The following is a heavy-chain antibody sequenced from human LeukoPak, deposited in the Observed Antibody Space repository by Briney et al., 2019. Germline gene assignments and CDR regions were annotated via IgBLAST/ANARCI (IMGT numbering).Heavy chain of an antibody. CDR3: AKGDDS. V-gene: IGHV3-7*01. D-gene: IGHD3-16*01. CDR1: GFIFSNCW. CDR2: IKTDASEK. Sequence: PGGSLRLSCETSGFIFSNCWMTWVRQAPGKGLEWVANIKTDASEKYYADSVKGRFTISRDNSKNTLYLQMNSLRAEDTAVYYCAKGDDSWGQGTLVTVPS. J-gene: IGHJ5*02.